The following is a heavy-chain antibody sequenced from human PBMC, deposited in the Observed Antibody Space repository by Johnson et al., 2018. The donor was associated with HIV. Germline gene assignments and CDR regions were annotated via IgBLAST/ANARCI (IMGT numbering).Heavy chain of an antibody. V-gene: IGHV3-7*05. CDR2: IKQDGSEK. Sequence: VQLVESGGGVVQPGRSLRLSCAASGFTFSNAWMSWVRQAPGKGLEWVANIKQDGSEKYYVDSVKGRFTISRDNAKNSLYLQMNTLRTEDTALYYCANVMRGIGAARAGSGGGAFDIWGQGAMVTVSS. CDR1: GFTFSNAW. CDR3: ANVMRGIGAARAGSGGGAFDI. D-gene: IGHD6-25*01. J-gene: IGHJ3*02.